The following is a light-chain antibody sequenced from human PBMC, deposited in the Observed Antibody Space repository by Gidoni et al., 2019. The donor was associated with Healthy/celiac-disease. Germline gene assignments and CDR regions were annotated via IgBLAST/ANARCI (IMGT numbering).Light chain of an antibody. Sequence: AIQMTQSASSLSASVGDSVTINCRASQGIRNDLGWYQQKPEEAHKLLIYAACRLRGGVPSRFGGSGSGTVFTLTISSLQPEDFATYYCLRDYNSPLTFGGGTRVEIK. CDR1: QGIRND. CDR3: LRDYNSPLT. J-gene: IGKJ4*01. CDR2: AAC. V-gene: IGKV1-6*01.